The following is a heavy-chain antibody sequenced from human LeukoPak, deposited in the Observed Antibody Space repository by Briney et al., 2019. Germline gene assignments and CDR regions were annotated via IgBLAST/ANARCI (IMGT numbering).Heavy chain of an antibody. V-gene: IGHV3-33*01. CDR3: ARDLAAGEHFYFDL. CDR2: IWYDGNNK. D-gene: IGHD7-27*01. CDR1: GFTFSNYG. Sequence: GRTLRLSCAASGFTFSNYGMHWVRQAPGKGLEWVALIWYDGNNKYYVESVKGRFTVSRDNSKNTLYLQMNSLRAEDTAVYYCARDLAAGEHFYFDLWGRGALVTVSS. J-gene: IGHJ2*01.